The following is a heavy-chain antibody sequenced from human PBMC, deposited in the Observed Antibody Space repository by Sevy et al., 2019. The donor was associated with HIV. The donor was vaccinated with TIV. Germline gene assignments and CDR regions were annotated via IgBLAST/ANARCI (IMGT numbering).Heavy chain of an antibody. D-gene: IGHD2-15*01. V-gene: IGHV4-39*01. J-gene: IGHJ3*02. CDR2: IYYSGST. Sequence: SETLSLTCTVSGGSISSSGYYWGWIRQPPGKGLEWIGSIYYSGSTYYNPSLKSRVTISVDTSKNQFSLKLSSVTAADTAVYYCARSEGGCSGGSCYYDDAFDIWGQGTMVTVSS. CDR1: GGSISSSGYY. CDR3: ARSEGGCSGGSCYYDDAFDI.